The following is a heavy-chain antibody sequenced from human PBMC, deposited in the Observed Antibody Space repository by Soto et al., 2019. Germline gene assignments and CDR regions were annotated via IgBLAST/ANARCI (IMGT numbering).Heavy chain of an antibody. CDR1: GGTFSTYT. CDR3: GRGRRDYDRNGYYNYFDY. J-gene: IGHJ4*02. V-gene: IGHV1-69*08. D-gene: IGHD3-22*01. CDR2: IIPILNSV. Sequence: SVKVSCKASGGTFSTYTISWVRQAPGQGLEWMGRIIPILNSVNYAQKFQGRVTITADKSTSTAYMELSSLRSEDTAVYYCGRGRRDYDRNGYYNYFDYWGQGTLVPVSS.